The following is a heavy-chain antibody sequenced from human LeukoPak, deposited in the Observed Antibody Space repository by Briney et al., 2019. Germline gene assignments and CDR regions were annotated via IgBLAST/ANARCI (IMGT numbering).Heavy chain of an antibody. J-gene: IGHJ3*02. Sequence: ASVKVSCKVSGYTLTELSMHWVRQAPGKGLEWMGGFDPEDGETIYAQKFQGRVTMTEDTSTDTAYMELSSLRSEDTAVYYCARDRGGCSGGSCYSIFQEDAFDIWGQGTMVTVSS. CDR2: FDPEDGET. CDR1: GYTLTELS. CDR3: ARDRGGCSGGSCYSIFQEDAFDI. D-gene: IGHD2-15*01. V-gene: IGHV1-24*01.